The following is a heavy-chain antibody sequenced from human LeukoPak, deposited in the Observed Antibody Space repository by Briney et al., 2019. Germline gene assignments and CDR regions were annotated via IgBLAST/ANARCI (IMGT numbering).Heavy chain of an antibody. CDR1: GFTFSSYA. CDR3: ATRRRYYYDSSGYPLVDY. Sequence: GGSLRLSCAASGFTFSSYAMSWVRQAPGKGLEWVSAISGSGGSTYYADSVKGRFTISRDNSKNTLYLQMNSLRAEDTAVYYRATRRRYYYDSSGYPLVDYWGQGTLVTVSS. V-gene: IGHV3-23*01. J-gene: IGHJ4*02. D-gene: IGHD3-22*01. CDR2: ISGSGGST.